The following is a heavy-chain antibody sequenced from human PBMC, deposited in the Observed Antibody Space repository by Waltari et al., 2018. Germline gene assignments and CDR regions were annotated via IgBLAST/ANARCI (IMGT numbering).Heavy chain of an antibody. J-gene: IGHJ3*02. D-gene: IGHD6-13*01. CDR1: GGSISSSSYY. Sequence: QLQLQESGPGLVKPSATLSLPCTVSGGSISSSSYYWGWIRQPPGKGLEWIGSIYYSGSTYYNPSLKSRVTISVDTSKNQFSLKLSSVTAADTAVYYCAYSSRLRAFDIWGQGTMVTVSS. V-gene: IGHV4-39*07. CDR2: IYYSGST. CDR3: AYSSRLRAFDI.